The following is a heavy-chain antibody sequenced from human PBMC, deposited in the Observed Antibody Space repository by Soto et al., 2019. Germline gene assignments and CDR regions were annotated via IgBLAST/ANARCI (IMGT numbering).Heavy chain of an antibody. CDR1: GYTFTHYA. D-gene: IGHD6-13*01. V-gene: IGHV1-3*01. CDR3: ARGLAADGA. CDR2: INAGSGNT. J-gene: IGHJ5*02. Sequence: QVQLVQSRAEVKKPGASVKVSCTASGYTFTHYAIHWVRHAPGQRLEWMGFINAGSGNTKYSQTFQGRLTFTKDTSASTAYMDLSSRRSEYTAIYYCARGLAADGAWGQGTLVTVSS.